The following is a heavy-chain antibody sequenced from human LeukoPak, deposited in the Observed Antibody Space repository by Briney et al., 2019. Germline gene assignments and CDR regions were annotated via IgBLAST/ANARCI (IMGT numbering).Heavy chain of an antibody. Sequence: GESLRLSCAASGFTFSDYAMHWVRQAPGKGLEWVAVISYDGNYKYSADSMKGRFTVSRDNSKNMLYLQMNSLRPEDTAVYYCARDPLTDCSGGSCYSEGFDPWGQGTLVTVSS. D-gene: IGHD2-15*01. CDR3: ARDPLTDCSGGSCYSEGFDP. J-gene: IGHJ5*02. CDR1: GFTFSDYA. V-gene: IGHV3-30-3*01. CDR2: ISYDGNYK.